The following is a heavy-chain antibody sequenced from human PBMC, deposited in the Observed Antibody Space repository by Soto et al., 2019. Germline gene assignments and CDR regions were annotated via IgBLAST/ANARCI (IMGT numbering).Heavy chain of an antibody. CDR2: ISAYNGNT. V-gene: IGHV1-18*01. Sequence: ASVKVSCKASGYTFTSYAISWVRQAPGQGLEWMGWISAYNGNTNYAQKLQGRVTMTTDTSTTTAYMELRSLRSDDTAVYYCAKGSQYDMLTAYHAFDFWGQGTLVTVSS. D-gene: IGHD3-9*01. CDR3: AKGSQYDMLTAYHAFDF. CDR1: GYTFTSYA. J-gene: IGHJ4*02.